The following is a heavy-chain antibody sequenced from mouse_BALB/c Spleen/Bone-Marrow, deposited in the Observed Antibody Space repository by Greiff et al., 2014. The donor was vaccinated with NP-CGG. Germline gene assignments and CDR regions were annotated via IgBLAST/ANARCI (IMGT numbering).Heavy chain of an antibody. CDR1: GYTFTSYY. Sequence: QVQLQQSGPELVKPGASVKMSCKASGYTFTSYYIHWVKQRPGQGLEWIRWIYPGDGSTKYNEKFKGKTTLTADKSSSTAYMLLSSLTSEDSAIYFCARGELPYYFDYWGQGTTLTVSS. CDR2: IYPGDGST. CDR3: ARGELPYYFDY. J-gene: IGHJ2*01. V-gene: IGHV1S56*01.